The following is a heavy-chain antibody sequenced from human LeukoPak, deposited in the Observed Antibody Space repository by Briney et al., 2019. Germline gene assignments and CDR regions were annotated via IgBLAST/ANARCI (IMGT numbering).Heavy chain of an antibody. V-gene: IGHV1-2*02. J-gene: IGHJ4*02. Sequence: ASVTVSCKASGYTFTSYGISWVRQAPGQGLEWMGWINPNSGGTNYAQKFQGRVTMTRDTSISTAYMELSRLRSDDTAVYYCARSNYDFWTSYNYFDYWGQGTLVTVSS. D-gene: IGHD3-3*01. CDR2: INPNSGGT. CDR3: ARSNYDFWTSYNYFDY. CDR1: GYTFTSYG.